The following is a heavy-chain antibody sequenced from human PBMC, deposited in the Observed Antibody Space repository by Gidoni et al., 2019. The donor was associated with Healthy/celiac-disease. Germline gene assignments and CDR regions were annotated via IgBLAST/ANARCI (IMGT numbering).Heavy chain of an antibody. Sequence: EVQLVESGGGLVKPGRSLRLSCTASGFTFGDYAMSWFRPAPGKGLEWVGFIRSKAYGGTTEYAESVKGRFTISRDDSKSIAYLQMNSLKTEDTAVYYCTRGPRGYCSSTSCYKRNAFDIWGQGTMVTVSS. D-gene: IGHD2-2*02. J-gene: IGHJ3*02. CDR1: GFTFGDYA. CDR2: IRSKAYGGTT. V-gene: IGHV3-49*05. CDR3: TRGPRGYCSSTSCYKRNAFDI.